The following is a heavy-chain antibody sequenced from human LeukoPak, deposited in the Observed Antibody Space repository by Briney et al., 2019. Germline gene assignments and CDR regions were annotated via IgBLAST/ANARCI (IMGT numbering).Heavy chain of an antibody. CDR1: GYTFTGYY. D-gene: IGHD3-22*01. CDR3: ARDRLSSGYYDFDY. Sequence: AASVKVSCKASGYTFTGYYMHLVRQAPGQGLEWMGRINPNSGGTNYAQKFQGRVTMTRDTSISTAYMELSRLRSDDTAVYYCARDRLSSGYYDFDYWGQGTLATVSS. V-gene: IGHV1-2*06. CDR2: INPNSGGT. J-gene: IGHJ4*02.